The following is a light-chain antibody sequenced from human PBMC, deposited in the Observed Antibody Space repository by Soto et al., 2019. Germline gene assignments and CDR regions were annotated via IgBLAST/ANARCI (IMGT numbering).Light chain of an antibody. CDR1: QSISSW. J-gene: IGKJ2*01. CDR2: DAS. Sequence: DIQMTQSPSTLSASVGARVTITCRASQSISSWLAWYQQQPGKAPKLLIYDASSLESGVPSRFSGSGSGTEFTLTISSLQHDDFATYYCQQYNSYSYTFGQGTKLEIK. V-gene: IGKV1-5*01. CDR3: QQYNSYSYT.